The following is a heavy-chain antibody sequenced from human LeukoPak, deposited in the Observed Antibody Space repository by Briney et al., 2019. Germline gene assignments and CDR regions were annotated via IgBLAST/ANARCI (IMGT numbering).Heavy chain of an antibody. CDR2: IYYSGST. V-gene: IGHV4-59*08. D-gene: IGHD4-23*01. Sequence: SETLSLTCTVSGGSIISYYWSWIRQPPGKGLEWIGYIYYSGSTNYNPSLKSRVTISVDTSKNQFSLKLSSVTAADMAVYYCARHGAVEGGNFDSWGQGTLVTVSS. CDR1: GGSIISYY. J-gene: IGHJ5*01. CDR3: ARHGAVEGGNFDS.